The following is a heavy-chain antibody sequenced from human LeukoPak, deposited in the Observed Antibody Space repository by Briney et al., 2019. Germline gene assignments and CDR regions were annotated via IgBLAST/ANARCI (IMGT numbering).Heavy chain of an antibody. CDR2: ISSSGFTI. V-gene: IGHV3-48*03. CDR1: GFTFSSYE. D-gene: IGHD6-19*01. Sequence: GGSPRLSCAASGFTFSSYEMEWVRQAPGKGLEWVSYISSSGFTIYYADSVKGRFTISRDNAKNSLYLQMNSLRVEDTAVYYCARMYSSGWNYWGQGTLVTVSS. J-gene: IGHJ4*02. CDR3: ARMYSSGWNY.